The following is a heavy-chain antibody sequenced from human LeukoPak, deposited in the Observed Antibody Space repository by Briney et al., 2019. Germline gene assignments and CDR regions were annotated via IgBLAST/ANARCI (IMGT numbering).Heavy chain of an antibody. J-gene: IGHJ6*02. D-gene: IGHD2-2*01. Sequence: ASVKVSCKASGYTFTSYGISWVRQAPGQGLEWMGWISAYNGNTNYAQKLQGRVTMTTDTSTSTAYMELRSLRSDDTAVYYCARDRWKYQLLPHYYYYYGLDVWSQGTTVTVSS. CDR2: ISAYNGNT. CDR3: ARDRWKYQLLPHYYYYYGLDV. V-gene: IGHV1-18*01. CDR1: GYTFTSYG.